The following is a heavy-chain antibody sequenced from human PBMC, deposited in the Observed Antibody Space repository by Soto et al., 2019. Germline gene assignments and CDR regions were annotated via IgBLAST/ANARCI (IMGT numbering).Heavy chain of an antibody. J-gene: IGHJ4*02. D-gene: IGHD6-6*01. V-gene: IGHV3-15*01. CDR3: TTDGRLAALYYFDY. CDR2: IKSKTDGGTT. CDR1: GFTFSNAW. Sequence: GGSLRLSCAASGFTFSNAWMSWVRQAPGKGLEWVGRIKSKTDGGTTDYAAPVKGRFTISRDDSKNTLYLQMNSLKTEDTAVYYCTTDGRLAALYYFDYWGQGTLVTVSS.